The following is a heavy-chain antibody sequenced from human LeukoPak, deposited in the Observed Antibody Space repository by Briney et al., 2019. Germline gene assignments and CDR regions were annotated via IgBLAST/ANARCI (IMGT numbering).Heavy chain of an antibody. Sequence: SETLSLTCTVSGGSISSYYWSWIRQPPGKGLEWIGYIYYSGSTNYNPSLKSRVTISVDTSKNQFSLKLSSVTAADTAVYYRARALYGDPSLDYWGQGTLVTVPS. V-gene: IGHV4-59*01. J-gene: IGHJ4*02. CDR3: ARALYGDPSLDY. CDR1: GGSISSYY. CDR2: IYYSGST. D-gene: IGHD4-17*01.